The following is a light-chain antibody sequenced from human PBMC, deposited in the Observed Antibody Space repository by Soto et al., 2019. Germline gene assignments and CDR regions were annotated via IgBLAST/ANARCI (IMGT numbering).Light chain of an antibody. Sequence: EIVLSQSPATLSLSPGERATVSCRASQSVSSYLAWYQQKPGQAPMLLISDASNRATGIPARVSGSGFGTDFTLTFSSLEPADFGVYSGQHCSSWSLSFGGRTKVEIK. J-gene: IGKJ4*01. CDR3: QHCSSWSLS. CDR2: DAS. CDR1: QSVSSY. V-gene: IGKV3-11*01.